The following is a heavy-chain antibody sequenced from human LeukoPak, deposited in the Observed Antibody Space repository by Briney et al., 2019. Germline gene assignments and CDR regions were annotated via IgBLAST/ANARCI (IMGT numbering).Heavy chain of an antibody. Sequence: GASVKVSCKASGYTFTGYYMHWVRQAPGQGLEWMGWISAYNGNTNYAQKLQGRVTMTTDTSTSTAYMELRSLRSDDTAVYYCTRRLTTAPYYYYYYMDVWGKGTTVTVSS. V-gene: IGHV1-18*04. CDR1: GYTFTGYY. CDR2: ISAYNGNT. D-gene: IGHD4-17*01. CDR3: TRRLTTAPYYYYYYMDV. J-gene: IGHJ6*03.